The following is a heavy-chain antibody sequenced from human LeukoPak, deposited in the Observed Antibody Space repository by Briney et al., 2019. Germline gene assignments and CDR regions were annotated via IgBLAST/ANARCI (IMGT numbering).Heavy chain of an antibody. CDR2: MNPNSGNT. D-gene: IGHD4-17*01. CDR3: AKGNRVRDAFDI. J-gene: IGHJ3*02. CDR1: GYTFTSYD. Sequence: GASVKVSCKASGYTFTSYDINWVRQATGQGLEWMGWMNPNSGNTGYAQKFQGRVTITRNTSISTAYMELSSLRSEDTAVYYCAKGNRVRDAFDIWGQGTMVTVSS. V-gene: IGHV1-8*03.